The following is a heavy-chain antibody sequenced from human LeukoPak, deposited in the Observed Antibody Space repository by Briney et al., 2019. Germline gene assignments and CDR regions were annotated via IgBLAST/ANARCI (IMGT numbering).Heavy chain of an antibody. CDR1: GGSISSYY. Sequence: PSETLSLTCTVSGGSISSYYWSWIRQPPGKGLEWIGYIYYSGSTNYNPSLKSRVTISVDTSKNQFSLKLSSVTAADTAVYYCARAAGTLMVRGDNWGQGTLVTVSS. CDR3: ARAAGTLMVRGDN. V-gene: IGHV4-59*08. J-gene: IGHJ4*02. D-gene: IGHD3-10*01. CDR2: IYYSGST.